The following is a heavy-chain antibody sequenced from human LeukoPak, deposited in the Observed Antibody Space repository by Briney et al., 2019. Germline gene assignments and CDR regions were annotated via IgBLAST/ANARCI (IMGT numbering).Heavy chain of an antibody. V-gene: IGHV4-39*01. CDR1: GGSINSDNYY. CDR3: ARPSKREGSKWYPYFDY. D-gene: IGHD2-8*01. J-gene: IGHJ4*02. CDR2: IYYSGST. Sequence: SETLSLTCTVSGGSINSDNYYWGWIRQPPGKVLEWIRGIYYSGSTYYNPSLKSRVTISVDTSKNQFSLTLSSVTAADTAVYYCARPSKREGSKWYPYFDYGGQGTLVTVSS.